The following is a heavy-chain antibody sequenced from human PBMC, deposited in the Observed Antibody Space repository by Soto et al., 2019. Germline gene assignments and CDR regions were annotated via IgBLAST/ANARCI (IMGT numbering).Heavy chain of an antibody. CDR1: GFTFSSYG. J-gene: IGHJ4*02. Sequence: QVQLVESGGGVVQPGRSLRLSCAASGFTFSSYGMHWVRQAPGKGLEWVAVIWYDGSNKYYADSVKGRFTISRDNSKITLYQQMNSLRAEDTAVYYCARLVPEMAVAGYFDHWGQGTLVTVSS. CDR3: ARLVPEMAVAGYFDH. D-gene: IGHD6-19*01. CDR2: IWYDGSNK. V-gene: IGHV3-33*01.